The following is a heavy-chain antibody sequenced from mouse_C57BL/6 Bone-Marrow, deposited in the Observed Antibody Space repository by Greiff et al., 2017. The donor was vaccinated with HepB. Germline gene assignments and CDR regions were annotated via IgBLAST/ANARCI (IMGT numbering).Heavy chain of an antibody. D-gene: IGHD1-1*02. J-gene: IGHJ3*01. CDR1: GFTFSDYG. CDR3: SLLQWAY. V-gene: IGHV5-17*01. CDR2: ISSGSSTI. Sequence: EVMLVESGGGLVKPGGSLKLSCAASGFTFSDYGMHWVRQAPEKGLEWVAYISSGSSTIYYADTVKGRFTISRDNAKNTLFMQITSLRSEDTAMYYCSLLQWAYWGRGTLVTVSA.